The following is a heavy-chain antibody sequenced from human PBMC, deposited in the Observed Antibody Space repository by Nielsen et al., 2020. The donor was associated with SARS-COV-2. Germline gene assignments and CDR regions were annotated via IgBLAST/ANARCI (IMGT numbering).Heavy chain of an antibody. V-gene: IGHV4-4*02. CDR1: GDSVSSHDW. Sequence: SETLSLTCAVSGDSVSSHDWWTWVRQSPGKGLEWIGAVSHSGSTNYNPSLTSRVTLSMDKSKNQFSLRLTSVSAADTAVYFCARGDLVVVPSPLLGLGPIFYYFCLDVWGKGTTVIVSS. CDR2: VSHSGST. J-gene: IGHJ6*03. D-gene: IGHD2-2*02. CDR3: ARGDLVVVPSPLLGLGPIFYYFCLDV.